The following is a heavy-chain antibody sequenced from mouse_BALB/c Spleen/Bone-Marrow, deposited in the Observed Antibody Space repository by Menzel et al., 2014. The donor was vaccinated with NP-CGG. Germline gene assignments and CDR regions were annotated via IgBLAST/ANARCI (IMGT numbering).Heavy chain of an antibody. CDR3: ARLGDWGF. CDR1: GFNIKHTY. Sequence: VQLQQPGAEFVKPGASVILSCTVSGFNIKHTYMHWVQVRPEQCLEWIGRIEPANGNTKYDPKFQGKATITAETSSNKAYMHLSSLTSEDAAVDYCARLGDWGFGVQG. D-gene: IGHD3-1*01. J-gene: IGHJ2*01. V-gene: IGHV14-3*02. CDR2: IEPANGNT.